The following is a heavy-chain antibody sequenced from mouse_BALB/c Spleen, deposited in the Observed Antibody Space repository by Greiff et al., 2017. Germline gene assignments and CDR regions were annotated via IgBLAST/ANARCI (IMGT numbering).Heavy chain of an antibody. J-gene: IGHJ4*01. V-gene: IGHV7-3*02. CDR3: ARRGYAMDY. CDR2: IRNKANGYTT. Sequence: EVKLEESGGGLVQPGGSLRLSCATSGFTFTDYYMSWVRQPPGKALEWLGFIRNKANGYTTEYSASVKGRFTISRDNSQSILYLQMNTLRAEDSATYYCARRGYAMDYWGQGTSATVSS. CDR1: GFTFTDYY.